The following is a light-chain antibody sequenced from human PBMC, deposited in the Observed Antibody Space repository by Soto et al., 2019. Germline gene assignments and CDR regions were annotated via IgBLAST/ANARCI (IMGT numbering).Light chain of an antibody. CDR3: QQYGSSPYT. J-gene: IGKJ2*01. Sequence: EIVLTQSPGTLSLSPGERATLSCRASQSVRSSNLAWYQQRPGQAPRLLIYVTSNRATGIPDRFSGSGSGTDFTLTISRLEPEDFAVYYCQQYGSSPYTFGQGTKLEIK. V-gene: IGKV3-20*01. CDR1: QSVRSSN. CDR2: VTS.